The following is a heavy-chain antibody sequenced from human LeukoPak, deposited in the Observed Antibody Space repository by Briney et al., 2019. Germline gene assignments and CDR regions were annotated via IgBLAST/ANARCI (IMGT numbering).Heavy chain of an antibody. CDR2: ISAYNGNT. CDR3: ARDPLWFGEFKQFDY. D-gene: IGHD3-10*01. Sequence: GASVKVSCKASGYTFTSYGISWVRQAPGQGLEWMGWISAYNGNTNYAQKLQGRVTMTTDTSTSTAYMELRSLRSDDTAVYYCARDPLWFGEFKQFDYWGQGTLVTVSS. V-gene: IGHV1-18*01. CDR1: GYTFTSYG. J-gene: IGHJ4*02.